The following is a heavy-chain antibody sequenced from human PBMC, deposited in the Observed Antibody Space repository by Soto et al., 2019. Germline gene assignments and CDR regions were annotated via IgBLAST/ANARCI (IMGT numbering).Heavy chain of an antibody. CDR2: IYYYGSA. V-gene: IGHV4-59*01. D-gene: IGHD3-16*01. CDR3: AAAVPAEYVFPYYYMDV. J-gene: IGHJ6*03. CDR1: GASISSYH. Sequence: QVRLQESGPGLVKPSETLSLTCTVSGASISSYHWSWIRQSPGKGLEWIGYIYYYGSANYNPSLKSRVTISVDTFKNQVSLRLTSVTAADTGVYYCAAAVPAEYVFPYYYMDVWGKGTTVTVSS.